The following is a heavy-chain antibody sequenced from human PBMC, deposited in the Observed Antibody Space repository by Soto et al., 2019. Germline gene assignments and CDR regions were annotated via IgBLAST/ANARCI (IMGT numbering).Heavy chain of an antibody. CDR3: ARGRMTPDY. V-gene: IGHV1-2*02. CDR2: INPNSGVT. CDR1: GYTFTGYF. J-gene: IGHJ4*02. Sequence: QVHLVQSGAEVKNPGASVKVSCKASGYTFTGYFLHWVRQAPGQGLEWMGRINPNSGVTNFAQKFQGRVSMTRDTSITTVYMELSRLKSDDTAVFYCARGRMTPDYWGQGTLVIVSP.